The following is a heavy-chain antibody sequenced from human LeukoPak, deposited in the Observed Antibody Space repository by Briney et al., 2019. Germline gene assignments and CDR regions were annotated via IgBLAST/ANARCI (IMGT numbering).Heavy chain of an antibody. CDR3: ARHTRSWFGP. J-gene: IGHJ5*02. CDR1: GGSISNYY. V-gene: IGHV4-59*08. CDR2: IYYSGST. Sequence: SETLSLAYTVSGGSISNYYWSWIRQSPGMGLEWIGYIYYSGSTNYNPSLQSRVTISVDTSKNQTSLNLSSVTAADAAVYYCARHTRSWFGPWGQGTLVTVSS.